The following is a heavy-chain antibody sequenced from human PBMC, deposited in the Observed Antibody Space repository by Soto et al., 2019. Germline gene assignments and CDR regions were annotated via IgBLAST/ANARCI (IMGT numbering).Heavy chain of an antibody. CDR3: ASRHSSGWYQY. J-gene: IGHJ4*02. V-gene: IGHV3-53*02. D-gene: IGHD6-19*01. Sequence: EVQLVETGGGLIQPGGSLRLSCAASGFSVNSNYMSWVHQAPGKGLEWVSVIHSGGSTFYVDSVKGRFTISRDNSKNTLYLQMNSLRAEDTAVYYCASRHSSGWYQYWGQGALVTVSS. CDR1: GFSVNSNY. CDR2: IHSGGST.